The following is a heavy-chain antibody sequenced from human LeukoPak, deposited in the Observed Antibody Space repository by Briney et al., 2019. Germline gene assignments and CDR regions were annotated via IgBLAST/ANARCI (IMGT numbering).Heavy chain of an antibody. CDR3: AKDSRYSQYIDV. V-gene: IGHV3-23*01. J-gene: IGHJ6*03. Sequence: QSGGSLILSCAASGFTFSNYSMSWVRQAPGKGLEWVSVISARGDSTYYADSLKGRITISRDDSKNTMYLQMNSLRAEDTAIYYCAKDSRYSQYIDVWGKGTTVTVSS. CDR1: GFTFSNYS. CDR2: ISARGDST. D-gene: IGHD2-15*01.